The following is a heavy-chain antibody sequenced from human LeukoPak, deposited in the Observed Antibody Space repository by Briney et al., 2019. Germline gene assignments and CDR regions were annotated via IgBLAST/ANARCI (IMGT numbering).Heavy chain of an antibody. D-gene: IGHD3-10*01. V-gene: IGHV3-48*01. CDR2: ISRTSSAV. J-gene: IGHJ6*02. CDR3: AKDKGDYGSESPYGMDV. Sequence: GGSLRLSCAASGFTFSNYNMNWVRQAPGKGLEWVSYISRTSSAVYYVDSVKGRLTISRDNAKNSLFLQMNSLRAEDTAVYYCAKDKGDYGSESPYGMDVWGQGTTVTVSS. CDR1: GFTFSNYN.